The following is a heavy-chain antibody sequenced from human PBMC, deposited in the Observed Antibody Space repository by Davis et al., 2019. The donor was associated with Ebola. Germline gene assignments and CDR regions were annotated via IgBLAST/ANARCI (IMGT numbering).Heavy chain of an antibody. CDR1: GFTFSSYW. J-gene: IGHJ5*02. V-gene: IGHV3-7*01. CDR3: ARDPPTSFLS. D-gene: IGHD2/OR15-2a*01. CDR2: IKQDGSEK. Sequence: GESLKISCAASGFTFSSYWMSWVRQAPGKGLEWVANIKQDGSEKYYVDSVKGRFTISRDNAKNSLYLQMNSLRAEDTAVYYCARDPPTSFLSWGQGTLVTVSS.